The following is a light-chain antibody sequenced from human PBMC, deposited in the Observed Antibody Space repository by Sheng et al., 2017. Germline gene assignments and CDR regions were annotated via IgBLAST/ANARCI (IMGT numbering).Light chain of an antibody. J-gene: IGKJ1*01. Sequence: ETVLTQSPATLSVSPGERATLSCRASQSVGPNLAWYQQKPGQSPRLLIYRASSRSPGVSSRFSGSGSETEFTLTISSLQSEDSAVYFCQQYNNWPPGTFGQGTKVEI. V-gene: IGKV3-15*01. CDR3: QQYNNWPPGT. CDR1: QSVGPN. CDR2: RAS.